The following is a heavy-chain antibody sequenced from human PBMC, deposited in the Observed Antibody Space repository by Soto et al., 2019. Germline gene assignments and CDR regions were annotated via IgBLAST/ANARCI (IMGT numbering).Heavy chain of an antibody. CDR2: IYYSGYT. J-gene: IGHJ3*01. CDR3: ARGRVRWYDIT. D-gene: IGHD2-15*01. Sequence: TLSLTCTVSGGSISSGDYYWSWIRQPPGKGLEWIGYIYYSGYTYYNPSLESRVTISVATSNNQFSLKLSSVAAADTAVYYCARGRVRWYDITWGQGTLVTVSS. V-gene: IGHV4-30-4*01. CDR1: GGSISSGDYY.